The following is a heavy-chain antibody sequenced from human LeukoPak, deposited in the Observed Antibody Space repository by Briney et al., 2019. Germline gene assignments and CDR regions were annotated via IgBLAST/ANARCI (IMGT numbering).Heavy chain of an antibody. CDR1: GFTFSSYA. CDR3: ARMIGRSYYDILTGYGHDSYYYYGMDV. D-gene: IGHD3-9*01. Sequence: PGRSLRLSCAASGFTFSSYAMHWVRQAPGKGLEWVAVISYDGSNKYYADSVKGRFTISRDNSKNTLYLQMNSLRAEDTAVYYCARMIGRSYYDILTGYGHDSYYYYGMDVWGQGTTVTVSS. J-gene: IGHJ6*02. CDR2: ISYDGSNK. V-gene: IGHV3-30*04.